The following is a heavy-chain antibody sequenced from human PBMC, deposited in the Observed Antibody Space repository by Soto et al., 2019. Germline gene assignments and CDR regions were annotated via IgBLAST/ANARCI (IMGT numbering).Heavy chain of an antibody. J-gene: IGHJ4*02. CDR1: GGSISSTNW. CDR2: IYHSGTT. V-gene: IGHV4-4*02. D-gene: IGHD6-13*01. Sequence: QVQLQESGPGLVKPSGTLSLTCAVSGGSISSTNWWSWVRQPPGKGLEWIGEIYHSGTTTYNPSLKSRVTISVDKSKNQFSLRLSSVTAADTAVYFCARDSGYSSSWFPSFWGQGTLVTVSS. CDR3: ARDSGYSSSWFPSF.